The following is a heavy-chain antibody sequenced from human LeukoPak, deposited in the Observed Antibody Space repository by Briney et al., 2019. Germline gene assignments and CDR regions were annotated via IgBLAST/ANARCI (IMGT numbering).Heavy chain of an antibody. CDR1: GGSISSGGYS. Sequence: SQTLSLTCAVSGGSISSGGYSWSWIRQPPGKGLEWIGYIYYSGSTYYNPSLKSRVTISVDTSNEQFSLQLSSVTAADTAVYYCAREPSGYSYGHFDYWGQGTLVTVSS. D-gene: IGHD5-18*01. V-gene: IGHV4-30-4*07. CDR2: IYYSGST. J-gene: IGHJ4*02. CDR3: AREPSGYSYGHFDY.